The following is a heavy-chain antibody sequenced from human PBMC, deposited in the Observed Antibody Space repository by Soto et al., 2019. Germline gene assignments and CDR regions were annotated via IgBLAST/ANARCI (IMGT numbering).Heavy chain of an antibody. D-gene: IGHD5-12*01. J-gene: IGHJ4*02. CDR2: INAGNGNT. V-gene: IGHV1-3*01. CDR1: GYTFTSYA. Sequence: ASVKVSCKASGYTFTSYAMHWVRQAPGQRLEWMGWINAGNGNTKYSQKFQGRVTITRDTSASTAYMELSSVTAADTAVYYCARQTRNRWLRNYYFDYWGQGTLVTVSS. CDR3: ARQTRNRWLRNYYFDY.